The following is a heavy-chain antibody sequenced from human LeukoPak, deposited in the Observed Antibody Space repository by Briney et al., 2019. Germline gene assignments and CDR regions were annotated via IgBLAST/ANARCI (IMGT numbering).Heavy chain of an antibody. V-gene: IGHV1-18*01. CDR2: ISAYNGNT. J-gene: IGHJ4*02. CDR3: ARTIPGIAVAGRGDRFDY. Sequence: GASVKVSCKASGYTFTSYGISWVRQAPGQGLEWMGWISAYNGNTNYAQKLQGRVTMTTDTSTSTAYMELRSLRSDDTAVYYCARTIPGIAVAGRGDRFDYWGQGTLVTVSS. CDR1: GYTFTSYG. D-gene: IGHD6-19*01.